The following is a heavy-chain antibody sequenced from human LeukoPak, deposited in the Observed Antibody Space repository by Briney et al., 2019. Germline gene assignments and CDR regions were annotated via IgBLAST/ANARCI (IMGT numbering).Heavy chain of an antibody. Sequence: GRSLRLSCAASGFTFSSYAMHWVRQAPGKGLEWVAVISYDGSNKYYADSVKGRFTISRDNSKNTLYLQMNSLRAEDTAVYYCARGGLYGDYDGTDYWGQGTLVTVSS. CDR1: GFTFSSYA. D-gene: IGHD4-17*01. V-gene: IGHV3-30-3*01. J-gene: IGHJ4*02. CDR3: ARGGLYGDYDGTDY. CDR2: ISYDGSNK.